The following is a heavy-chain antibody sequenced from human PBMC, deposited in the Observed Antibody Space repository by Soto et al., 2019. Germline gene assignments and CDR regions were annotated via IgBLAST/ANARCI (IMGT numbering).Heavy chain of an antibody. CDR3: ARGLRRPAASLPGVLDP. CDR2: IYHTGTT. V-gene: IGHV4-30-2*01. Sequence: QVQLQEAGSRLVKTSETLSLTCTVSGGAFSSGGFAWTWIRQPPKKGLEWIGYIYHTGTTSYNPSLGSRVTISVDRSRHQFSLKLTSVTAAAPAMYYSARGLRRPAASLPGVLDPWGQGTLVTVSS. CDR1: GGAFSSGGFA. D-gene: IGHD2-2*01. J-gene: IGHJ5*02.